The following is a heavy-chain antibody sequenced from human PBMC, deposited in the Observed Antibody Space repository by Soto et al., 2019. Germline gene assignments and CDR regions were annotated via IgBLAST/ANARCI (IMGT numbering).Heavy chain of an antibody. CDR3: ARAPRYDYVWGSYRYFDY. Sequence: SETLSLTCAVYGGSFSGYYWSWIRQPPGKXLEWIGEINHSGSTNYNPSLKSRVTISVDTSKNQFSLKLSSVTAADTAVYYCARAPRYDYVWGSYRYFDYWGQGTLVTVSS. CDR1: GGSFSGYY. CDR2: INHSGST. J-gene: IGHJ4*02. D-gene: IGHD3-16*02. V-gene: IGHV4-34*01.